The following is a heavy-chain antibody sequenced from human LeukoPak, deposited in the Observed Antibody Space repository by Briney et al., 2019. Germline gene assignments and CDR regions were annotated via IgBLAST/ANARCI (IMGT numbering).Heavy chain of an antibody. CDR3: AREATSGTNLNWFDP. CDR1: GGSINTYY. V-gene: IGHV4-59*01. CDR2: IYYSGST. J-gene: IGHJ5*02. D-gene: IGHD1-1*01. Sequence: NSSETLSRTCTVSGGSINTYYWSWIRQPPGKGLEWIGHIYYSGSTNYNPSLRSRVTISVDTSKNQFSLKLSSVTAADTAVYYCAREATSGTNLNWFDPWGQGTLVTVSS.